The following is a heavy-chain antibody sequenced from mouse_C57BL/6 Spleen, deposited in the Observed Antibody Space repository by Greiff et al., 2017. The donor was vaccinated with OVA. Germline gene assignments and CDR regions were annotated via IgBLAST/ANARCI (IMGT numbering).Heavy chain of an antibody. Sequence: VKLMESGPELVKPGASVKISCKASGYAFSSSWMNWVKQRPGKGLEWIGRIYPGDGDTNYNGKFKGKATLTADKSSSTAYMQLSSLTSEDSAVYFCARWVYSNYGAYAMDYWGQGTSVTVSS. V-gene: IGHV1-82*01. J-gene: IGHJ4*01. CDR3: ARWVYSNYGAYAMDY. D-gene: IGHD2-5*01. CDR1: GYAFSSSW. CDR2: IYPGDGDT.